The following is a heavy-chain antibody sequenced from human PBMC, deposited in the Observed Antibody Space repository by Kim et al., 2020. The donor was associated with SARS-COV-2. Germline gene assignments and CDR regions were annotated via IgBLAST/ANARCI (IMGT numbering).Heavy chain of an antibody. CDR1: GGSFSGYY. J-gene: IGHJ3*02. CDR3: ARGMTWIQLRWLRDAFDI. CDR2: INHSGST. Sequence: SETLSLTCAVYGGSFSGYYWSWIRQPPGKGLEWIGEINHSGSTNYNPSLKSRVTISVDTSKNQFSLKLSSVTAADTAVYYCARGMTWIQLRWLRDAFDIWGQGTMVTVSS. D-gene: IGHD5-18*01. V-gene: IGHV4-34*01.